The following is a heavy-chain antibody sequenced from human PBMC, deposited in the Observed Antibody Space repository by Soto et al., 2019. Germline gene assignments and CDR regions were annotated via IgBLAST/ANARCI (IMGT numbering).Heavy chain of an antibody. V-gene: IGHV3-30-3*01. Sequence: QVQLVESGGGVVQPGGSLSLSCAASGFPFSSFTMPWVGQAPGKGLGWVAVISYDGTDKYYADSVKGRFTISRDNSKNTLYLQMNSLRAEDTAVYYCARVPEYYFDYWGQGTLVTVSS. CDR1: GFPFSSFT. CDR3: ARVPEYYFDY. CDR2: ISYDGTDK. J-gene: IGHJ4*02.